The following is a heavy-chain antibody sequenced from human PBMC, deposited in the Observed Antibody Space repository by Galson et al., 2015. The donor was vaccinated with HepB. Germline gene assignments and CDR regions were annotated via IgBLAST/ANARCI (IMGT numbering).Heavy chain of an antibody. CDR2: INSDGNTI. J-gene: IGHJ4*02. Sequence: SLRLSCAASGFTFSTSWVHWVRQAPGEGLMWASRINSDGNTIDYADSVRGRFTISRDNAKNTLYLQMSSLRADDTAIYYCARAGNYRFDFWGQGTLVTVSS. V-gene: IGHV3-74*01. D-gene: IGHD3-3*01. CDR1: GFTFSTSW. CDR3: ARAGNYRFDF.